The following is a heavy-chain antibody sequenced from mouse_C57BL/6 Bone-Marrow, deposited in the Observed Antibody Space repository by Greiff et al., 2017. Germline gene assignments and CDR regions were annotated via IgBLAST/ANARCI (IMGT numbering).Heavy chain of an antibody. V-gene: IGHV7-3*01. CDR2: IRNKANGYTT. J-gene: IGHJ2*01. CDR3: ARYTPDGYYPY. Sequence: EVKVVESGGGLVQPGGSLSLSCAASGFTFTDYYMSWVRQPPGKALEWLGFIRNKANGYTTEYSASVKGRFTISRDNSQSILYLQMNALRAEDSATYYCARYTPDGYYPYWGQGTTLTGSS. CDR1: GFTFTDYY. D-gene: IGHD2-3*01.